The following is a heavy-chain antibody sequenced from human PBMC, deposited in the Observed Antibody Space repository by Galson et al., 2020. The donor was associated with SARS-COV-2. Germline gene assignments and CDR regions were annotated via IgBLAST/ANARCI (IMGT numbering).Heavy chain of an antibody. CDR1: GFTFSNYA. CDR2: IPYDGST. V-gene: IGHV3-30*04. CDR3: AREGPFDYHHSGGYYSIDAFDI. Sequence: GGSLRLSCAASGFTFSNYAMHWVRQAPGKGLEWVAVIPYDGSTFYIASVKGRFTVSRDNSKTTLYLQMNSLRPQDTAVYWCAREGPFDYHHSGGYYSIDAFDIWGRGTMVTVSS. J-gene: IGHJ3*02. D-gene: IGHD3-22*01.